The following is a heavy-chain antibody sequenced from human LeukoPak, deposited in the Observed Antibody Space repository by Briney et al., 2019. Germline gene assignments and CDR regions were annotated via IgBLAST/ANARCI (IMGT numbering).Heavy chain of an antibody. J-gene: IGHJ5*02. CDR2: MNPNSGNT. CDR3: ARDNSVRDEAWWFNP. Sequence: ASVKLSCKASGYTFTSYDINRDRHATGQGLERMGWMNPNSGNTGYAQKLKGRVTLTRDMSTSTDYLELSSLRSEDTAVYYCARDNSVRDEAWWFNPWGQGTLVTVSS. D-gene: IGHD5-24*01. CDR1: GYTFTSYD. V-gene: IGHV1-8*01.